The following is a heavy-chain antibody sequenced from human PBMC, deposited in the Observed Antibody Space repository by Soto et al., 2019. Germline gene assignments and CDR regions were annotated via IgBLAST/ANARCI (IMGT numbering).Heavy chain of an antibody. Sequence: PGGSLRLSCAASGFTFSSYSMNWVRQAPGKELEWVSSISSSSTYIYYADSVKGRFTISRDNAKNSLYLQMNSLRAEDTAVYYCAFAGSGSYSNVPDAFDIWGQGTMVTVSS. CDR3: AFAGSGSYSNVPDAFDI. V-gene: IGHV3-21*01. CDR1: GFTFSSYS. CDR2: ISSSSTYI. D-gene: IGHD3-10*01. J-gene: IGHJ3*02.